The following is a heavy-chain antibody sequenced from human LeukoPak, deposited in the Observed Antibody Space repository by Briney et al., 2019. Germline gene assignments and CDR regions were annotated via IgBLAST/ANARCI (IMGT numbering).Heavy chain of an antibody. Sequence: GGSLRLSCAASGFTFSSYGMSWVRQAPGKGLEWVSAISGSGGSTYYADSVKGRFTISRDNSKNTLYLQMNSLRAEDMAVYYCAKDFTLFDAFDIWGQGTMVTVSS. CDR3: AKDFTLFDAFDI. V-gene: IGHV3-23*01. D-gene: IGHD2/OR15-2a*01. CDR1: GFTFSSYG. CDR2: ISGSGGST. J-gene: IGHJ3*02.